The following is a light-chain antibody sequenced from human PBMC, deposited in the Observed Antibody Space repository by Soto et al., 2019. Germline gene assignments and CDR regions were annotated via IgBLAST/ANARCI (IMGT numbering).Light chain of an antibody. CDR2: AAT. J-gene: IGKJ4*01. CDR3: QQLNTYPLT. Sequence: DIQLTQSPSFLSASVGTRVTITCRASQGISSYLVWYQQKPGKAPKLLIYAATTLQSGVPSRFSGSESGTEFTLTISSLQPEDFATYYCQQLNTYPLTFGGGTRVEIK. CDR1: QGISSY. V-gene: IGKV1-9*01.